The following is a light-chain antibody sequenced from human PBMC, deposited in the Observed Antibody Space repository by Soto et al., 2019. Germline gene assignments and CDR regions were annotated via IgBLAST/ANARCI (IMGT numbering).Light chain of an antibody. CDR1: GSYNF. CDR2: EVS. CDR3: CSDAGRSTFV. Sequence: QSVLTQPASVSGSPGQSITISCTVGSYNFVSWYQQHPGKAPKVLIYEVSKRPSGVSDRFSGSKSGNTASLTISGLQAEDEADYFCCSDAGRSTFVFGTGTRATAL. J-gene: IGLJ1*01. V-gene: IGLV2-23*02.